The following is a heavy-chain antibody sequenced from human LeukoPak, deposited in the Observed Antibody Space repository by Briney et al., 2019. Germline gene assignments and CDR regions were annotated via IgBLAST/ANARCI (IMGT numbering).Heavy chain of an antibody. CDR3: ARDRGYSSSWSSQYFDY. D-gene: IGHD6-13*01. CDR1: GGSISSYY. J-gene: IGHJ4*02. CDR2: IYYSGST. V-gene: IGHV4-59*01. Sequence: SETLSLTCTVSGGSISSYYWSWIRQPPGKGLEWIGYIYYSGSTNYNPSLKSRVTISVDTSKNQFSLKLSSVTAADTAVYYCARDRGYSSSWSSQYFDYWGQGTLVTVSS.